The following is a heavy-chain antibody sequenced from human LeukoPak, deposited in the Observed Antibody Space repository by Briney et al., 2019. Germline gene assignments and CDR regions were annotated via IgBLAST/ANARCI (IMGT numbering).Heavy chain of an antibody. V-gene: IGHV3-48*03. Sequence: PGGSLRLSCAASGFTFSSYEMNWVRQAPGKGLVWVSYISSSGSNIYHADSVKGRFTITRDNAKNSLYLQMNSLRAEDTAVYYCARESVVVVPAATKYGMDVWGKGTTVTVSS. J-gene: IGHJ6*04. CDR1: GFTFSSYE. CDR2: ISSSGSNI. D-gene: IGHD2-2*01. CDR3: ARESVVVVPAATKYGMDV.